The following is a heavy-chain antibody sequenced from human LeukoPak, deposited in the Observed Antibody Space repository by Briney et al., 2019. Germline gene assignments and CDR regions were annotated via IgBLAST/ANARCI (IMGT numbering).Heavy chain of an antibody. J-gene: IGHJ6*02. Sequence: GGSLRLSCAASGFTFSSYSMNWVRQAPGKGLEWVSSISSSSSYIYYADSVKGRSTISRDNAKNSLYLQMNSLRAEDTAVYYCARAYALAHYYGMDVWGQGTTVTVSS. CDR3: ARAYALAHYYGMDV. D-gene: IGHD3-16*01. CDR1: GFTFSSYS. V-gene: IGHV3-21*01. CDR2: ISSSSSYI.